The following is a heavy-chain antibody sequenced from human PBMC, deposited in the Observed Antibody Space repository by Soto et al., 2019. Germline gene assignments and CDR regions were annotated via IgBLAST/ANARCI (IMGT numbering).Heavy chain of an antibody. V-gene: IGHV3-21*01. Sequence: GGSLRLSCAASGFTFSSYSMNWVRQAPGKGLEWVSSISSSSSYIYYADSVKGRFTISRDNAKNSLYLQMKSLRAEDTAVYYCARPVGYCSSTSCPRGYYYYYYMDVWGKGTTVTVSS. CDR3: ARPVGYCSSTSCPRGYYYYYYMDV. CDR2: ISSSSSYI. D-gene: IGHD2-2*01. J-gene: IGHJ6*03. CDR1: GFTFSSYS.